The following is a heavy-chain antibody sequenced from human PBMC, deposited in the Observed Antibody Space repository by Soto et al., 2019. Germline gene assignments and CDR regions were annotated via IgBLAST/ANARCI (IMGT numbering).Heavy chain of an antibody. CDR1: GFTFSSYA. CDR2: ISGSGGST. Sequence: RLSCAASGFTFSSYAMSWVRQAPGKGLEWVSAISGSGGSTYYADSVKGRFTISRDNSKNTLYLQMNSLRAEDTAVYYCAKDYYDRTESPYWFDPCGQGTLVTVSS. V-gene: IGHV3-23*01. J-gene: IGHJ5*02. D-gene: IGHD3-22*01. CDR3: AKDYYDRTESPYWFDP.